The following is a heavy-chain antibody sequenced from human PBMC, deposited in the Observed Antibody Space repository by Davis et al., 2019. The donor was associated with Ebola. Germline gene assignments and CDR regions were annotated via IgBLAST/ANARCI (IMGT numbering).Heavy chain of an antibody. D-gene: IGHD2-21*01. V-gene: IGHV1-18*01. CDR1: GYSFTTYG. CDR2: IAAYNGYT. CDR3: ARVVATWRVVDDY. J-gene: IGHJ4*02. Sequence: ASVKVSCKTSGYSFTTYGIMWVRQAPGQGLEWMGWIAAYNGYTNYVQKFQGRVTMTIETSTSTAYMELRSLKSDDTAVYYCARVVATWRVVDDYWGQGTLVTVAS.